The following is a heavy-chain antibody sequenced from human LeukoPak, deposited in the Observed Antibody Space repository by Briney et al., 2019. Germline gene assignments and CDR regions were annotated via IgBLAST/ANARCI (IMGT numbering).Heavy chain of an antibody. V-gene: IGHV1-46*01. CDR3: AREGLVVVAATIFDY. J-gene: IGHJ4*02. Sequence: ASVKVSCKASGYTFTSYYMHWVRQAPGQGLEWMGIINPSGGSTSYAQKFQGRVTMTRDTSTSTVYMELSSLRSGDTAVYYCAREGLVVVAATIFDYWGQGTLVTVSS. CDR2: INPSGGST. D-gene: IGHD2-15*01. CDR1: GYTFTSYY.